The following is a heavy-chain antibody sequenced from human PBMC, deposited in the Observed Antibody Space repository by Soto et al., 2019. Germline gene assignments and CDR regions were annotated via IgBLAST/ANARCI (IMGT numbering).Heavy chain of an antibody. V-gene: IGHV4-59*08. CDR2: IYYSGST. CDR3: ASTMVRGARNYYYMDV. J-gene: IGHJ6*03. D-gene: IGHD3-10*01. Sequence: SETLSLTCTVSGGSISSYYWSWIRQPPGKGLEWIGYIYYSGSTNYNPSLKSRVTISAETSKNQFSLKLSSVTAADTAVYYCASTMVRGARNYYYMDVWGKGTTVTVSS. CDR1: GGSISSYY.